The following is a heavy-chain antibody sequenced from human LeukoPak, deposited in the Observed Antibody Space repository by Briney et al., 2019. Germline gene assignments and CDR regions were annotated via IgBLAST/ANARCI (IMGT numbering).Heavy chain of an antibody. D-gene: IGHD3-16*01. J-gene: IGHJ4*02. CDR3: ARGYGRGNFDY. CDR1: GGSISSSSYY. Sequence: SETLSLTCTVSGGSISSSSYYWGWIRQPPGKGLEWIGSIYYSGSTYYNPSLKSRVTISVDTSKNQFSLKLSSVTAADTAVYYCARGYGRGNFDYWGQGTLVTVSS. V-gene: IGHV4-39*07. CDR2: IYYSGST.